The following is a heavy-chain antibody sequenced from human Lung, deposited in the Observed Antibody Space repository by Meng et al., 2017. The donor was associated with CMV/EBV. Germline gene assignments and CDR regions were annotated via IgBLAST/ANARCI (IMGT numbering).Heavy chain of an antibody. CDR2: TYYRSKWYD. CDR1: GDSVSSNSAA. Sequence: LRLSCAIPGDSVSSNSAAWNWIRQSPSRGLEWLGRTYYRSKWYDDYAMAVKSRITINPDTSKNQFSLQLNSVTPEDTAVYYCARDYYDSGAYYYTEEYYHGLDVWGQGTTVTVSS. CDR3: ARDYYDSGAYYYTEEYYHGLDV. V-gene: IGHV6-1*01. J-gene: IGHJ6*02. D-gene: IGHD3-22*01.